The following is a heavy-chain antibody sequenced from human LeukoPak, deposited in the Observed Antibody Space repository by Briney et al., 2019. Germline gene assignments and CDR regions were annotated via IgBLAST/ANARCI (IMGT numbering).Heavy chain of an antibody. CDR3: AKDPKYCSSTSCFPKYGMDV. J-gene: IGHJ6*02. CDR2: INSDGRST. CDR1: GFTFSSYW. Sequence: GGSLRLSCAASGFTFSSYWMHWVRHAPGKGLVWVSRINSDGRSTSYADSVKGRFTISRDNAKNTLYLQMNSLRAEDTAVYYCAKDPKYCSSTSCFPKYGMDVWGQGTTVTVSS. D-gene: IGHD2-2*01. V-gene: IGHV3-74*01.